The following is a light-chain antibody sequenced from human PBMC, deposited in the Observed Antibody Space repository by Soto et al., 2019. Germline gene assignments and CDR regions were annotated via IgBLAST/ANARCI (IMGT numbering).Light chain of an antibody. Sequence: IQMPQSPTTLSATVGCRVTITCRASQSISSWLAWYQQKPGKAPKLLIYDASSLESGVPSRFSGSGSGTEFTLTISSLQPDDFATYYCQQYNSYPWTFGQGTKVDIK. CDR1: QSISSW. V-gene: IGKV1-5*01. CDR2: DAS. CDR3: QQYNSYPWT. J-gene: IGKJ1*01.